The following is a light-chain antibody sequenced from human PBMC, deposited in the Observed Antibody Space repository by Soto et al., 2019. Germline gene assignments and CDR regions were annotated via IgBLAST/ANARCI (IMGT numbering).Light chain of an antibody. J-gene: IGKJ1*01. CDR2: GAS. CDR1: QSVSSSY. V-gene: IGKV3-20*01. Sequence: EIVLTQSPGTLYLSPGERATLSSRASQSVSSSYLAWYQQKPGQAPKLLIFGASIRATDIPDRFSGSGSGTDFTLTISRLEPEDFAVDYCKQDGSSPGTFGQGTKVDIK. CDR3: KQDGSSPGT.